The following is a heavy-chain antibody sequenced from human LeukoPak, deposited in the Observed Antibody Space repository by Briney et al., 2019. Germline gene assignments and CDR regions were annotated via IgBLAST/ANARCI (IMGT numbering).Heavy chain of an antibody. CDR2: ISAYNGNT. J-gene: IGHJ6*02. Sequence: ASVKVSCKASGGTFSSYAISWVRQAPGQGLEWMGWISAYNGNTNYAQKLQGRVTMTTDTSTSTAYMELRSLRSDDTAVYYCARSRTSWYGMDVWGQGTTVTVSS. CDR1: GGTFSSYA. V-gene: IGHV1-18*01. CDR3: ARSRTSWYGMDV. D-gene: IGHD2-2*01.